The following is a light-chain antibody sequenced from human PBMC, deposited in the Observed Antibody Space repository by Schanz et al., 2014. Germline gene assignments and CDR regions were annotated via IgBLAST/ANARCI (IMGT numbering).Light chain of an antibody. Sequence: QSALTQPASVSGSPGQSITISCTGTSSDVGSYNLVSWYQHHPGKAPKLMIYEGSKRPSGVSNRFSGSGSGNTASLTISGLQAEDEGDYYCCSYTSSNTLEFGGGTKLTVL. J-gene: IGLJ2*01. CDR2: EGS. CDR1: SSDVGSYNL. V-gene: IGLV2-14*02. CDR3: CSYTSSNTLE.